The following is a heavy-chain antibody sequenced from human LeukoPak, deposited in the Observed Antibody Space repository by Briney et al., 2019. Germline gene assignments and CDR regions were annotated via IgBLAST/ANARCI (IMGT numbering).Heavy chain of an antibody. CDR3: ARDGNRGYDMDV. J-gene: IGHJ6*02. CDR2: ISSRNEAI. V-gene: IGHV3-48*01. D-gene: IGHD1-14*01. Sequence: GGSLRLSCAASGFTFSSYHMNWVRQAPGKGLEWVSYISSRNEAIYYADSVKGRFTISRDNAKNSLYLQMNSLRAEATAVYYCARDGNRGYDMDVWGQGTTVTVSS. CDR1: GFTFSSYH.